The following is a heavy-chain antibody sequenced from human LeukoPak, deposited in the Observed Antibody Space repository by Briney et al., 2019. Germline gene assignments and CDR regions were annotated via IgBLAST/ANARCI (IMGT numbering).Heavy chain of an antibody. CDR3: ASTYCGRDRCYGDDY. CDR2: ISYDGTNK. Sequence: GGSLRLSCAVSGFTFSSYAMHWVRQAPGKGLEWVAVISYDGTNKYYAESVKGRFTISRDNSENTLYLQMNSLRAEDTAIYYCASTYCGRDRCYGDDYWGQGTLVTVSS. J-gene: IGHJ4*02. V-gene: IGHV3-30-3*01. CDR1: GFTFSSYA. D-gene: IGHD2-21*02.